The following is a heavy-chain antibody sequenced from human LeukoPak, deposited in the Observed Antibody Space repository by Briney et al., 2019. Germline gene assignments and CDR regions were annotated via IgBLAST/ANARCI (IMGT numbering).Heavy chain of an antibody. D-gene: IGHD3-9*01. CDR1: GGSFSGYY. Sequence: KPSETLSLTCVVYGGSFSGYYWSWIRQPPGEGLEWIGEIDHSGTTNYNPSLKSRVTISVDTSKKEFSLKLTSVTAADTAVYFCARDTGDYPYYFDYWGQGILVTVSS. CDR2: IDHSGTT. J-gene: IGHJ4*02. V-gene: IGHV4-34*01. CDR3: ARDTGDYPYYFDY.